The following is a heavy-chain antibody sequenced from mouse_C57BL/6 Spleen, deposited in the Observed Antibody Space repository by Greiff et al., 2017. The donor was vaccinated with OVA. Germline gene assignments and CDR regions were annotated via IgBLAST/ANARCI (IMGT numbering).Heavy chain of an antibody. CDR3: ARGEDFDY. CDR1: GYTFPSYT. V-gene: IGHV1-4*01. Sequence: VQLQQSGAELARPGASVKMSCKASGYTFPSYTMHWVKQRPGQGLEWIGYINPSSGYTKYNQKFKDKATLTADKSSSTAYMQLSSLTSEDSAVYYCARGEDFDYWGQGTTLTVSS. J-gene: IGHJ2*01. CDR2: INPSSGYT.